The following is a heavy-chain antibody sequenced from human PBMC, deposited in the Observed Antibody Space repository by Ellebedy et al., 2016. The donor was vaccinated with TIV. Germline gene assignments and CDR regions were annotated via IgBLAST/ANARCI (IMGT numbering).Heavy chain of an antibody. V-gene: IGHV3-30*02. D-gene: IGHD6-13*01. CDR2: VHDDGSTK. J-gene: IGHJ4*02. CDR1: GFTFSSHG. Sequence: GESLKISCAASGFTFSSHGMHWVRQAPGKGLEWVAFVHDDGSTKYYADSGGCRFTISRDNFKNTMSLQMNSLRAGDTAVYYCTKIVQGSSWSLVNWGPGTLVSVSS. CDR3: TKIVQGSSWSLVN.